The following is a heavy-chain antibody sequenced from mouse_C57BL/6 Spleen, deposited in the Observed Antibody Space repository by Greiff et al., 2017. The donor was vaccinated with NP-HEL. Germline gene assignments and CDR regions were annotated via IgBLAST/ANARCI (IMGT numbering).Heavy chain of an antibody. D-gene: IGHD2-3*01. CDR2: INPSNGGT. CDR3: ARSYEGMDGYYVGFDY. V-gene: IGHV1-53*01. Sequence: QVQLQQPGTELVKPGASVKLSCKASGYTFTSYWMHWVKQRPGQGLEWIGNINPSNGGTNYNEKFKSKATLTVDKSSSTAYMQLSSLTSEDSAVYYCARSYEGMDGYYVGFDYWGQGTTLTVSS. CDR1: GYTFTSYW. J-gene: IGHJ2*01.